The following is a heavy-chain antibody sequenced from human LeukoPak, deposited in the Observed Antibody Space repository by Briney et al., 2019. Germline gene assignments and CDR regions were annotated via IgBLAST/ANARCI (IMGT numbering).Heavy chain of an antibody. CDR3: ARLGGDYYDSSGYSPVGAFDI. J-gene: IGHJ3*02. D-gene: IGHD3-22*01. CDR1: GYRFTSYW. Sequence: GESLKISCKGSGYRFTSYWIGWVRQMPGKGLEWMGIIYPGDSDTRYSPSFQGQVTISADKSFSTAYLQWSGLKASDTAVYYCARLGGDYYDSSGYSPVGAFDIWGQGTMVTVSS. V-gene: IGHV5-51*01. CDR2: IYPGDSDT.